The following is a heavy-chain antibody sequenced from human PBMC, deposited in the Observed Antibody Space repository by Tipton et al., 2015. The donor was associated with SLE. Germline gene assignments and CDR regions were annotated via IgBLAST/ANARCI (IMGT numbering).Heavy chain of an antibody. D-gene: IGHD1-26*01. V-gene: IGHV4-34*01. CDR2: INHSGST. CDR1: GGSFSGYY. J-gene: IGHJ3*02. Sequence: TLSLTCAVYGGSFSGYYWSWIRQPPGKGLEWIGEINHSGSTYYNPSLNIRVTISVDTSKNQFSLKLNSVTAADTAVYYCARGSRLLRPYAFDIWGQGTMVTVSS. CDR3: ARGSRLLRPYAFDI.